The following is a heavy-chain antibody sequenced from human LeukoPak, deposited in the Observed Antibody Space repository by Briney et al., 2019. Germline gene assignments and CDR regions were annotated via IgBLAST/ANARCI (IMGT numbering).Heavy chain of an antibody. CDR3: ASRGEIVVVPAAPRYYYYYYMDV. CDR1: GGTFSSYA. CDR2: IIPIFGTA. D-gene: IGHD2-2*01. J-gene: IGHJ6*03. V-gene: IGHV1-69*13. Sequence: ASVKVSCKASGGTFSSYAISWVRQAPGQGLEWMGGIIPIFGTANYAQKFQGRVTITADESTSTAYMELSSLRSEDTAVYYCASRGEIVVVPAAPRYYYYYYMDVWGKGTTVTVSS.